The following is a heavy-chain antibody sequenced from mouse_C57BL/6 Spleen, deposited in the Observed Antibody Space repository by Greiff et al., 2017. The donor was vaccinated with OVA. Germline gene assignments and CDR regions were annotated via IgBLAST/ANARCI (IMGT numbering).Heavy chain of an antibody. Sequence: EVQLVESGGGLVQPGGSLSLSCAASGFTFTDYYMSWVRQPPGKALEWLGFIRNKANGYTTEYSASVKGRFTISRDNSQSILYLQMNALRAEDSATYYCARSYDYGTWCAYWGQGTLVTVSA. J-gene: IGHJ3*01. CDR2: IRNKANGYTT. V-gene: IGHV7-3*01. D-gene: IGHD2-4*01. CDR1: GFTFTDYY. CDR3: ARSYDYGTWCAY.